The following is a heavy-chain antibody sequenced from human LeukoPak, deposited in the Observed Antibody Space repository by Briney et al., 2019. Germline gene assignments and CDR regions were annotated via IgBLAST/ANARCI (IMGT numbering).Heavy chain of an antibody. D-gene: IGHD6-13*01. J-gene: IGHJ3*02. CDR2: IYSGGST. CDR1: GFTVSSNY. Sequence: GGSLRLSCAASGFTVSSNYMSWVRQAPGKGLEWVSVIYSGGSTYYAASVKGRFTISRDNSKNTLYLQMNSLRAEDTAVYYCARDHPIPAAGSLPAFDIWGQGTMVSVPS. V-gene: IGHV3-66*01. CDR3: ARDHPIPAAGSLPAFDI.